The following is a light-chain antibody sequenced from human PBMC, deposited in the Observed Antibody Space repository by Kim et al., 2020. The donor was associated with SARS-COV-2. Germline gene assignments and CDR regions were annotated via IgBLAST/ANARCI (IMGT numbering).Light chain of an antibody. CDR1: QSVSSSY. Sequence: LSPGERANHSCRASQSVSSSYLAWYQQKPGQAPRRLIYGASSRATGIPDRFSGSGSGTDFTLTISRLEPEDFAVYYCQQYGSSLYTFGQGTKLEIK. V-gene: IGKV3-20*01. CDR2: GAS. J-gene: IGKJ2*01. CDR3: QQYGSSLYT.